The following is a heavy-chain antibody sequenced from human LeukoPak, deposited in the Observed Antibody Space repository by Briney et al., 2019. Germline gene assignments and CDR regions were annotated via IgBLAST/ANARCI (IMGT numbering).Heavy chain of an antibody. D-gene: IGHD3-10*01. CDR1: GFTFDDYA. V-gene: IGHV3-9*01. CDR3: SGFGEVLLDGFDI. CDR2: ISWNSANI. J-gene: IGHJ3*02. Sequence: GGSLRLSCAASGFTFDDYAMHWVRQAPGKGLEWVSGISWNSANIAYADSVKGRFTISRDNAKNSLYLQMNNLRAEDTAVYYCSGFGEVLLDGFDIWGQGTMVTVSA.